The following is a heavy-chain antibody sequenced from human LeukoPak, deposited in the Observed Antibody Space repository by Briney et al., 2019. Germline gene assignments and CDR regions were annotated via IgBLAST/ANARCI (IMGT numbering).Heavy chain of an antibody. CDR3: TRARSSTRDHFYYYYMDV. CDR2: ISSSSSNI. J-gene: IGHJ6*03. V-gene: IGHV3-21*01. Sequence: GGSLRLSCAASGFTFSSYSMNWVRQAPGKGLEWVSFISSSSSNIYYAASVRGRFIISSYTAKNSLYLQMTSLRADDTAVYYCTRARSSTRDHFYYYYMDVWGKGTTVTVSS. D-gene: IGHD3-10*01. CDR1: GFTFSSYS.